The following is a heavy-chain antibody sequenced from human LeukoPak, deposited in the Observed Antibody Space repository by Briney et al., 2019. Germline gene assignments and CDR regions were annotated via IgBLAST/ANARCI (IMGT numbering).Heavy chain of an antibody. J-gene: IGHJ4*02. V-gene: IGHV3-33*06. CDR1: GFTFSSYC. D-gene: IGHD1-7*01. CDR2: IWYDGSNK. CDR3: AKSGLRITGTYIDY. Sequence: PGGSLRLSCAASGFTFSSYCMHWVRQAPGKGLEWVAVIWYDGSNKYYADSVKGRFTISRDNSKNTLYLQMNSLRAEDTAVYYCAKSGLRITGTYIDYWGQGTLVTVSS.